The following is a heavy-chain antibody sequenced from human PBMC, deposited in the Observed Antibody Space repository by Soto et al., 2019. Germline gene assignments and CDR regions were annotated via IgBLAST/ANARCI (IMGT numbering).Heavy chain of an antibody. D-gene: IGHD1-7*01. Sequence: PSETLSRTCSVSGGSFTSNNWWTWFRQPPGQGLEWIGEIYRTGSTNYNPSLKSRVTISLDKSENQFSLKVTSLTAADTAVYYCASRDPGTSVDYWGQGTLVTVSS. CDR3: ASRDPGTSVDY. J-gene: IGHJ4*02. CDR2: IYRTGST. CDR1: GGSFTSNNW. V-gene: IGHV4-4*02.